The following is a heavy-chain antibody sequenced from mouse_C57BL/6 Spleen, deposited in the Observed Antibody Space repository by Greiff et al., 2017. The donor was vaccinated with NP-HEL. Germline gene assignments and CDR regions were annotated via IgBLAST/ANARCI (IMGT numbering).Heavy chain of an antibody. Sequence: QVQLQQSGAELVRPGTSVKVSCKASGYAFTNYLIEWVKQRPGQGLEWIGVINPGSGGTNYNEKFKGKATLTADKSSSTAYMQLSSLTSEDSAVYFCARSGGFRYFDVWGTGTTVTVSS. CDR1: GYAFTNYL. CDR2: INPGSGGT. V-gene: IGHV1-54*01. J-gene: IGHJ1*03. CDR3: ARSGGFRYFDV. D-gene: IGHD3-1*01.